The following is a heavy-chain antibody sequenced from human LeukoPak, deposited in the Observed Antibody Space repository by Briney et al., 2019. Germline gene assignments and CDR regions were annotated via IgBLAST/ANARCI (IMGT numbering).Heavy chain of an antibody. CDR1: GFTFNGYS. CDR3: ARNRGDPSYFDY. J-gene: IGHJ4*02. D-gene: IGHD4-17*01. Sequence: PGGSLRLSCTASGFTFNGYSTNWVRQAPGKGLEWVSSISTSSSYIYYADSVKGRFTISRNNPKNSLYLQMNSLRAEDTAVYYCARNRGDPSYFDYWGQGTLVTVSS. CDR2: ISTSSSYI. V-gene: IGHV3-21*01.